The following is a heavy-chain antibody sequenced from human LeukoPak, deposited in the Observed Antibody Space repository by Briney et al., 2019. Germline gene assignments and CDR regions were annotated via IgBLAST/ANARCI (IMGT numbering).Heavy chain of an antibody. CDR2: INPSGGST. CDR3: AREGDFWSGYSAPRNHDAFDI. J-gene: IGHJ3*02. Sequence: GASVKVSCKASGYTFTSYYMHWVRQAPGQGLEWMGIINPSGGSTSYAQKFQGRVTMTRDTSTSTVYMELSSLRSEDTAVYYCAREGDFWSGYSAPRNHDAFDIWGQGTMVTVS. V-gene: IGHV1-46*01. CDR1: GYTFTSYY. D-gene: IGHD3-3*01.